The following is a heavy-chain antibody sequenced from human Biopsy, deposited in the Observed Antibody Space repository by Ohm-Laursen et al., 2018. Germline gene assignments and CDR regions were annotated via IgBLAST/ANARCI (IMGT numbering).Heavy chain of an antibody. CDR1: GGSIISYY. V-gene: IGHV4-59*08. CDR3: VRVRGITPPGAFDF. J-gene: IGHJ3*01. Sequence: SETLSLTCSVSGGSIISYYWTWIRQPPGKGLEWIGHVYNGGITNYNPSLKSRLTISGDASKNEFFLNLPSVTAADTAIYYCVRVRGITPPGAFDFWGQGTKVAVSS. CDR2: VYNGGIT. D-gene: IGHD6-13*01.